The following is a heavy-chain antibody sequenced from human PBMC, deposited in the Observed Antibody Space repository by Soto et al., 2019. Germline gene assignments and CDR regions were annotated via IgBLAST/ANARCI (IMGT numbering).Heavy chain of an antibody. V-gene: IGHV1-18*04. CDR2: ISAYNGNT. J-gene: IGHJ5*02. CDR3: ARDKGVGTTSRWFDP. D-gene: IGHD1-7*01. Sequence: RASVKVSCKASGYTFTSYGISWVRQAPGQGLEWMGWISAYNGNTNYAQKLQGRVTMTTDTSTSIAYMELRSLRSDDTAVYYCARDKGVGTTSRWFDPWGQGTLVTVSS. CDR1: GYTFTSYG.